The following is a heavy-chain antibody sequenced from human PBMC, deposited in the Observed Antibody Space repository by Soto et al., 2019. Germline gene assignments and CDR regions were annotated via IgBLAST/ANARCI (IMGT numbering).Heavy chain of an antibody. D-gene: IGHD7-27*01. V-gene: IGHV1-69*13. J-gene: IGHJ4*02. CDR1: GGTFSSYA. Sequence: SVKVSCKASGGTFSSYAISWVRQAPGQGLEWMGGIIPIFGTANYAQKFQGRVTITADESTSTAYMELSSLRSEDTAVYYCARVFLTRGRIFHYFDYWGQGTLVTVSS. CDR2: IIPIFGTA. CDR3: ARVFLTRGRIFHYFDY.